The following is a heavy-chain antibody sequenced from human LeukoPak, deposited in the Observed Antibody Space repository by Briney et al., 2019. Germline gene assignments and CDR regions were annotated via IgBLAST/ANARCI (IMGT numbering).Heavy chain of an antibody. CDR1: GFTSSSYT. D-gene: IGHD2-21*02. V-gene: IGHV3-64*01. J-gene: IGHJ6*02. CDR2: ITSNVGST. Sequence: VRTLSLSCEASGFTSSSYTMGWGRQTPQRGQEYGSAITSNVGSTYYAISVKGRFTISRDNSKNTLYLQMGSLRAEDMAVYYCARELKDRVVTAIPGYYYYYYGMDVWGQGTTVTVS. CDR3: ARELKDRVVTAIPGYYYYYYGMDV.